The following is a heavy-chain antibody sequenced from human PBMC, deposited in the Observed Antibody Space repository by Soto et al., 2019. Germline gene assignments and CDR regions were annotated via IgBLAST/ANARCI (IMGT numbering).Heavy chain of an antibody. CDR3: ARDLAAAAY. Sequence: QVQLVQSGAEVKKPGASVKVSCKASGYIFTNYYIHWVRQAPGQGLEWMAIINPLPTSGSTNYAQKFQGRVTVTRDTSTSTVYLELSSLRSDDPAVYYCARDLAAAAYWGQGTLVTVSS. J-gene: IGHJ4*02. D-gene: IGHD6-13*01. CDR1: GYIFTNYY. CDR2: INPLPTSGST. V-gene: IGHV1-46*01.